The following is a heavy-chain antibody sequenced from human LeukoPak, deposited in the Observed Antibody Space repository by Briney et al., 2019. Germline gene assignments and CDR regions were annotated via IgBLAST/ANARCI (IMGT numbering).Heavy chain of an antibody. CDR3: ANAYYDILTGYYRAFQH. D-gene: IGHD3-9*01. Sequence: GGSLRLSCAASGFTLSSYAMSWVRQAPGKGLEWVSGISVSGGRTFYADSVKGRFTISRDNSMNTLDLQINSLRAEDTAVYYCANAYYDILTGYYRAFQHWGQGTLVTVSS. CDR2: ISVSGGRT. J-gene: IGHJ1*01. CDR1: GFTLSSYA. V-gene: IGHV3-23*01.